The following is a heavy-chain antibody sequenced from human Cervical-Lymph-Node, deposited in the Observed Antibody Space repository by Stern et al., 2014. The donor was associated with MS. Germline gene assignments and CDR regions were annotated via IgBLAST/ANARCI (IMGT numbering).Heavy chain of an antibody. CDR1: GFTFSLYW. CDR3: GRFTRGSPSDY. J-gene: IGHJ4*02. D-gene: IGHD3-10*01. Sequence: VQLVESGGGLVQPGESLTLSCVASGFTFSLYWMSWVRQAPGKGLEWVGNIRDDGSDKYYVDSVKGRFTISRDNAKNSLYLQMNSLRGEDTAVYFCGRFTRGSPSDYWGQGTQVTVSP. CDR2: IRDDGSDK. V-gene: IGHV3-7*01.